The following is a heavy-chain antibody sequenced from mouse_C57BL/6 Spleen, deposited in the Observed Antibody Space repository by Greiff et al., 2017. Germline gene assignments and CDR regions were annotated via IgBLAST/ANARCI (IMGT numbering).Heavy chain of an antibody. J-gene: IGHJ4*01. V-gene: IGHV1-64*01. D-gene: IGHD2-12*01. Sequence: QVQLQQPGAELVKPGASVKLSCKASGYTFTSYWMHWVKQRPGQGLEWIGMIHPNSGSTNYNEKFKSKTTLTVDKSSSTAYMQLSSLTSEDSAVYYCARDQSTIVTTRYYYAMDYWGQGTSVTVSS. CDR3: ARDQSTIVTTRYYYAMDY. CDR1: GYTFTSYW. CDR2: IHPNSGST.